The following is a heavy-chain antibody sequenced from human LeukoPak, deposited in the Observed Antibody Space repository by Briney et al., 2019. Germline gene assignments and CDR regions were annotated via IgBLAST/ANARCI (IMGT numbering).Heavy chain of an antibody. J-gene: IGHJ4*02. CDR2: INPSGGST. CDR3: ATGRPYDYVWGSPPPD. D-gene: IGHD3-16*01. V-gene: IGHV1-46*01. Sequence: ASVKVSCKASGYTFTSYYMHWVRQAPGQGLEWMGIINPSGGSTSYAQKFQGRVTMTRDTSTSTAYMELSSLRSEDTAVYYCATGRPYDYVWGSPPPDWGQGTLVTVSS. CDR1: GYTFTSYY.